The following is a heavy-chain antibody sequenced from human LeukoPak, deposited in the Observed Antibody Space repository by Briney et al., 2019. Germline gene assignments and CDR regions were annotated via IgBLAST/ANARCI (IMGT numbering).Heavy chain of an antibody. CDR2: IIPILGIA. CDR3: ASSYYDILTGYYNWFDP. V-gene: IGHV1-69*04. J-gene: IGHJ5*02. Sequence: SVKVSCKASGGTFSSYAISWVRQAPGQGLEWMGRIIPILGIANYAQKFQGRVTITADKSTSTAYMELSSLRSEDTAVYYCASSYYDILTGYYNWFDPWGQGTLVTVSS. CDR1: GGTFSSYA. D-gene: IGHD3-9*01.